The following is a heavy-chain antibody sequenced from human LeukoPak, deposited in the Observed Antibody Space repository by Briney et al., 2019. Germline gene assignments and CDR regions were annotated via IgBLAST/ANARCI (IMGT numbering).Heavy chain of an antibody. CDR3: AKKYHYDSSGYNGIDY. CDR1: GYTFTGYY. Sequence: GASVKVSCKASGYTFTGYYIHWVRQAPGHGLEWMGWISPYIGGTNYAQKFQGRVTMTRDTSISTAYMELTRLTSADTAVYYCAKKYHYDSSGYNGIDYWGQGTLVTVSS. J-gene: IGHJ4*02. V-gene: IGHV1-2*02. D-gene: IGHD3-22*01. CDR2: ISPYIGGT.